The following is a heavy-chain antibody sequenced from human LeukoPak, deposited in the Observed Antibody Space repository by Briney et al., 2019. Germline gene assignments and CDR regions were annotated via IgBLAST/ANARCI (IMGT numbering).Heavy chain of an antibody. D-gene: IGHD4-11*01. J-gene: IGHJ5*02. CDR3: ARGTNDYRLKWFDP. Sequence: SESLSLTCTGSGGSLRRSSYHSGWIRQPPGEGLEWGGSIYYRGSTYYNPSLKSRVTISVDTSKNQFSLKLSSVTAADTAVFYCARGTNDYRLKWFDPWGQGTLVTVSS. CDR1: GGSLRRSSYH. CDR2: IYYRGST. V-gene: IGHV4-39*07.